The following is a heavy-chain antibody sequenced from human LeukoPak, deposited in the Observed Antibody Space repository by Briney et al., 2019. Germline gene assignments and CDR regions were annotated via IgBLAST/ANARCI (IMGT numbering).Heavy chain of an antibody. Sequence: ASVKVSCKASGFTFTSYYMHWVRQAPGQGLEWMGIINPSGGSTSYAQKFQGRVTMTRDTSTSTVYMELSSLRSGDTAVYYCARGGWSDPVDYWGQGTLVTVSS. CDR2: INPSGGST. CDR3: ARGGWSDPVDY. V-gene: IGHV1-46*01. CDR1: GFTFTSYY. D-gene: IGHD3-22*01. J-gene: IGHJ4*02.